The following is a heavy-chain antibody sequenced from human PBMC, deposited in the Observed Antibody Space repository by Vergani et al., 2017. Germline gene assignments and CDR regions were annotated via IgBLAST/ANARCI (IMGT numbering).Heavy chain of an antibody. Sequence: QVQLVQSGAEVKKPGASVKVSCKASGYTFTSYGISGVRQAPGQGLEWMGWISAYNGNTNYAQKLQGRVTMTTDTSTSTAYMELRSLRSDDTAVYYCARVPTSTIFGVGFYAFDIWGQGTMVTVSS. V-gene: IGHV1-18*01. D-gene: IGHD3-3*01. CDR2: ISAYNGNT. J-gene: IGHJ3*02. CDR1: GYTFTSYG. CDR3: ARVPTSTIFGVGFYAFDI.